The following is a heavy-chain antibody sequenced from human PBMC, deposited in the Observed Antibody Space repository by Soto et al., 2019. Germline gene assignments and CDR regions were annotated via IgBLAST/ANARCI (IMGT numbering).Heavy chain of an antibody. Sequence: VGSLRLACAASGFTFSSYGMHGVRQAPGKGLEWVAVISYDGSNKYYADSVKGRFTISRDNSKNTLYLQMNSLRAEDTAVYYCAKDLFPYGGYSSSSHYYYGMDVWGQGTTVTAP. V-gene: IGHV3-30*18. D-gene: IGHD6-6*01. CDR3: AKDLFPYGGYSSSSHYYYGMDV. CDR1: GFTFSSYG. CDR2: ISYDGSNK. J-gene: IGHJ6*02.